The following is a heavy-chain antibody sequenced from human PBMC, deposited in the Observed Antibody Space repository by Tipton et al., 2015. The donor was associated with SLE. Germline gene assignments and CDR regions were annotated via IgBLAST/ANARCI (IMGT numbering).Heavy chain of an antibody. CDR2: IYSYNGAT. Sequence: QLVQSGAEVKKPGASVKVSCQASGYTFTSYAISWVRQAPGQGLEWMGLIYSYNGATHFAQKFQGRVTMTTDTSTSTAYMELRSLRSAAPAEYSCASHFFGSSFGYYYFDYWGQGTLVTVSS. V-gene: IGHV1-18*01. J-gene: IGHJ4*02. CDR1: GYTFTSYA. D-gene: IGHD6-6*01. CDR3: ASHFFGSSFGYYYFDY.